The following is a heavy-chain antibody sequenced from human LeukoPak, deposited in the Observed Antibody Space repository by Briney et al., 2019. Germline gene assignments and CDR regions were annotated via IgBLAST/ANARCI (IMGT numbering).Heavy chain of an antibody. V-gene: IGHV3-23*01. CDR3: AKDTSIGRYCTNGVCSPFDY. D-gene: IGHD2-8*01. CDR1: GFTFSSYA. CDR2: ISDTGATT. J-gene: IGHJ4*02. Sequence: HPGGSLRLSCAGSGFTFSSYAMSWVRQAPGKGLEWVSAISDTGATTYDADSVKGRFTISRDNSRSTLYPQMNSLRAEDTALYYCAKDTSIGRYCTNGVCSPFDYWGQGTLVTVSS.